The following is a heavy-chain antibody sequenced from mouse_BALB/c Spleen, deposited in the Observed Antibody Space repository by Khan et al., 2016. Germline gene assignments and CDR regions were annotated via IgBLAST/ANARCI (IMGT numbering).Heavy chain of an antibody. J-gene: IGHJ1*01. CDR1: GYTFTDYN. Sequence: VQLQQSGPDLVKPGASVKISCKASGYTFTDYNMHWVKQSHGQSLEWIGYIYPYNGGTGYNQKFKNKATLTVDNSSSTASMELRSLTSEDSAVFYYARSSDWYMDVWGAGTTVSVSS. V-gene: IGHV1S29*02. CDR3: ARSSDWYMDV. CDR2: IYPYNGGT.